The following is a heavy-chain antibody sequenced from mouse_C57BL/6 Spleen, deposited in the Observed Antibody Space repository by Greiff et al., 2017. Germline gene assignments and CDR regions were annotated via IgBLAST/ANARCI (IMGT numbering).Heavy chain of an antibody. Sequence: QVQLQQPGAELVMPGASVKLSCKASGYTFTSYWMHWVKQMPGQGLEWIGEIDPSDSYTNYNQKFKGKSTLTVDKSSSTAYMQLSSLTSEDSAVYYCAYYGSSYEYFDVWGTGTTVTVSS. V-gene: IGHV1-69*01. CDR1: GYTFTSYW. J-gene: IGHJ1*03. CDR2: IDPSDSYT. CDR3: AYYGSSYEYFDV. D-gene: IGHD1-1*01.